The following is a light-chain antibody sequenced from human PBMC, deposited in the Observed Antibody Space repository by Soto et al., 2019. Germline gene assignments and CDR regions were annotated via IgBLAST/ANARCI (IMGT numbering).Light chain of an antibody. Sequence: DIVMTQSPDSLAVSLGERATINCKSSQSVLYSSNNNNYLAWYQQKPGQPPNLLLYLASTRESGVPDRLSGSGSGTDFTLTISSLQAEDVAVYCCHQYYRTPYTFGQGTKLEIK. CDR3: HQYYRTPYT. V-gene: IGKV4-1*01. CDR2: LAS. J-gene: IGKJ2*01. CDR1: QSVLYSSNNNNY.